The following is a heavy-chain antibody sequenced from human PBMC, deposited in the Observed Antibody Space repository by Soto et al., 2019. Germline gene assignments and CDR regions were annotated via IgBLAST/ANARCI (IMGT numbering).Heavy chain of an antibody. CDR3: ARLSWCTTSSCSGWFDP. V-gene: IGHV5-10-1*01. J-gene: IGHJ5*02. D-gene: IGHD2-2*01. CDR2: IDPSDSYT. Sequence: GESLKISCKASGYSFTSYWITWVRQKPGKGLEWLGRIDPSDSYTNYSSSFEGHVTISVDKSISAAYLQWSSLKASDTAIYYCARLSWCTTSSCSGWFDPWGQGTLVTVSS. CDR1: GYSFTSYW.